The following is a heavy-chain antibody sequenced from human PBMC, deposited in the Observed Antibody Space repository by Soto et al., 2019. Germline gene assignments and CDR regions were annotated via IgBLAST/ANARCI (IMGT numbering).Heavy chain of an antibody. D-gene: IGHD3-10*01. J-gene: IGHJ6*02. Sequence: SETLSLTCTVSAGSVSSDYWSWIRQPPGKGLEWIGCVYYRGSTNYNPSLKSRVTISVDTSKNQFSLTLSSVTAADTAVYYCSRHSYYYYGMDVWGQGTAVTV. CDR2: VYYRGST. V-gene: IGHV4-59*08. CDR3: SRHSYYYYGMDV. CDR1: AGSVSSDY.